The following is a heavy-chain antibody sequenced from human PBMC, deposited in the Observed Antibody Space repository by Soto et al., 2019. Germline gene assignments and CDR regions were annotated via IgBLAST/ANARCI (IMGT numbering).Heavy chain of an antibody. CDR2: IKQDGSEK. CDR1: GFTFSSYW. CDR3: ARVYVDIHYYPRSMHF. V-gene: IGHV3-7*03. D-gene: IGHD1-26*01. Sequence: PGGSLRLSCAASGFTFSSYWMSWVRQAPGKGLEWVANIKQDGSEKYYVDSVKGRFTISRDNAKNSLYLQMNSLRAEDTAVYYCARVYVDIHYYPRSMHFSCPGTTVTL. J-gene: IGHJ6*02.